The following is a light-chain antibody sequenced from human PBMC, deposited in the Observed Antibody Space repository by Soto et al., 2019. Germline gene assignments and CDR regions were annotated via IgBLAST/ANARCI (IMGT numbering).Light chain of an antibody. Sequence: DIQMTQSPSTLSASIGDRVTITCRASQSISDCLAWYQQKPGKAPKLLIYRASNLESGVPSRFSGSGSGTEFTLTISSLQPDDFATYYCQQYNGYSRAFGQGTMVEIK. CDR1: QSISDC. V-gene: IGKV1-5*03. CDR2: RAS. CDR3: QQYNGYSRA. J-gene: IGKJ1*01.